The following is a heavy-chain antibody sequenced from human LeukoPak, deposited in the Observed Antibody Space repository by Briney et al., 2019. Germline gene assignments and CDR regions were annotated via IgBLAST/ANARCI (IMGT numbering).Heavy chain of an antibody. Sequence: GGSLRLSCAASGFTFSSYAMRWVRQAPGKGLEWVAVISYDGSNKYYADSVKGRFTISRDNSKNTLYLQMNSLRAEDTAVYYCARVPAEMTTVTNGIVHWGQGTLVTVSS. D-gene: IGHD4-17*01. CDR1: GFTFSSYA. CDR2: ISYDGSNK. V-gene: IGHV3-30*04. CDR3: ARVPAEMTTVTNGIVH. J-gene: IGHJ5*02.